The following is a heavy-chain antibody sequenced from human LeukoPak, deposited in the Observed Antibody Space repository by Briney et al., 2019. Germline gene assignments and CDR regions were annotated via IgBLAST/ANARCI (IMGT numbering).Heavy chain of an antibody. D-gene: IGHD2-15*01. CDR1: GGSISSFY. J-gene: IGHJ4*02. CDR3: ARGVVAATTNFDY. CDR2: IFYSGST. V-gene: IGHV4-59*01. Sequence: SETLSLTCTVSGGSISSFYWSWIRQPPGKQLEWIGYIFYSGSTNYNPSLKSRVTLSVDTSKNQFSLKLSSVTAADTAVYYCARGVVAATTNFDYWGQGTLDTVSS.